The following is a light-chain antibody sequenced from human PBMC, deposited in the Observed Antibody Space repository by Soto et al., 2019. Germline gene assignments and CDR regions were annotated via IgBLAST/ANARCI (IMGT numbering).Light chain of an antibody. J-gene: IGKJ2*01. CDR2: GAS. V-gene: IGKV3-15*01. Sequence: DIVMTQSPATLSVSPGERATLSCRASQSVGSNLAWYQQKPGQSPRLLISGASTRATDIPARFSGSGSGSDFTLTISSLQSEDFAVYYCQQYNSWPPSYTFGQGTKLQIK. CDR3: QQYNSWPPSYT. CDR1: QSVGSN.